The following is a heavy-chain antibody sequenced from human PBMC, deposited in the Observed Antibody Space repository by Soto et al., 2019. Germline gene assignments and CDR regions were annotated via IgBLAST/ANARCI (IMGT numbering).Heavy chain of an antibody. CDR2: ISSSGSTI. CDR1: GFTFSDYY. CDR3: ARPTYYYDSSGPPAY. Sequence: GGSLRLSCAASGFTFSDYYMSWIRQAPGKGLEWVSYISSSGSTIYYADSVKGRFTVSRDNAKNSLSLQMNILRDEDAATYYCARPTYYYDSSGPPAYWGQGALVTVS. J-gene: IGHJ4*02. V-gene: IGHV3-11*01. D-gene: IGHD3-22*01.